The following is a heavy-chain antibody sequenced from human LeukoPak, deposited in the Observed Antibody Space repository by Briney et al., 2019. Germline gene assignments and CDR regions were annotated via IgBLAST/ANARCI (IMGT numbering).Heavy chain of an antibody. D-gene: IGHD1-26*01. V-gene: IGHV4-39*07. CDR2: IYYSGST. J-gene: IGHJ5*02. CDR3: ARTGASYRFDP. CDR1: GGSISSSRYY. Sequence: PSETLSLTCTVSGGSISSSRYYWGWIRQPPGKGLEWIGSIYYSGSTYYNPSLKSRVTISVDTSKNQFSLKLSSVTAADTAVYYCARTGASYRFDPWGQGTLVTVSS.